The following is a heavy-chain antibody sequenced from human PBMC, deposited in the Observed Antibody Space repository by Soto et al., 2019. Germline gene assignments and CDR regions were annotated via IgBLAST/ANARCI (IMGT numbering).Heavy chain of an antibody. V-gene: IGHV1-18*01. J-gene: IGHJ6*03. CDR2: ISAYNGNT. Sequence: ASVKVSCKASGYTFTSYGISWVRQAPGQGLEWMGWISAYNGNTNYAQKLQGRVTMTTDKSTSTAYMELRSLRSDDTAVYYCARGVVVVAATYLLTPGKHSYYYYYYMDVWGKGTTVTVSS. CDR1: GYTFTSYG. CDR3: ARGVVVVAATYLLTPGKHSYYYYYYMDV. D-gene: IGHD2-15*01.